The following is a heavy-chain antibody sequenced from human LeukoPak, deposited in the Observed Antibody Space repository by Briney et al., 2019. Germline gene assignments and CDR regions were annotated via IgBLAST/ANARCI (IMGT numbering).Heavy chain of an antibody. V-gene: IGHV4-39*01. Sequence: SETLSLTCAVSGGSITTTDFDWAWIRQPPGQGFGWLAIIYSSGKDYYYHSLMSRVTISVDTSNNQSSLDVTSVTAADTGLFYCARFKNGTGFDYWGRGILVIVS. CDR3: ARFKNGTGFDY. D-gene: IGHD1-14*01. CDR2: IYSSGKD. CDR1: GGSITTTDFD. J-gene: IGHJ4*02.